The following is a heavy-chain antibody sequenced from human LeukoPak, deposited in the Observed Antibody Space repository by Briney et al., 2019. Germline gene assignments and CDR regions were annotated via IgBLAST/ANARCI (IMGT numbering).Heavy chain of an antibody. Sequence: GGSLRLSCAASGFTFSSYGMHWVRQAPGKGLEGVAFIRCDGSNKYYADSVKGRLTSSRDNSKTTLYLQMTRLRAEDTAVYYCAKDLRYYDSSGYYSGGGYWGQGTLVTVSS. J-gene: IGHJ4*02. V-gene: IGHV3-30*02. D-gene: IGHD3-22*01. CDR1: GFTFSSYG. CDR2: IRCDGSNK. CDR3: AKDLRYYDSSGYYSGGGY.